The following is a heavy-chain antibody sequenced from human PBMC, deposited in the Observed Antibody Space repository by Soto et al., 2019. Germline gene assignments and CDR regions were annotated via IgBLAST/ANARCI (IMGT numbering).Heavy chain of an antibody. CDR1: DGSIRGNF. V-gene: IGHV4-4*07. J-gene: IGHJ4*02. CDR2: ISSNGNT. D-gene: IGHD6-19*01. CDR3: AREVWVAGLLYYFDF. Sequence: LSLTCTVSDGSIRGNFLAWIRQPAGKGLEWIGRISSNGNTDYNPSLKSRVTMSIDTSKNHFSLDLISVTASDTAIYYCAREVWVAGLLYYFDFWGQGTLVTVST.